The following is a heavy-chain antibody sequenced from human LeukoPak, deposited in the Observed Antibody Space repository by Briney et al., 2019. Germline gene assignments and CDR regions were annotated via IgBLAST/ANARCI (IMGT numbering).Heavy chain of an antibody. CDR2: IYTSGST. CDR3: ARVSSGLDDYYDSSGQFDY. J-gene: IGHJ4*02. Sequence: SETLSLTCTVSGGSISSGSYYWSWIRQPAGKGLEWIGRIYTSGSTNYNTSLKSRVTISVDTSKNQFSLKLSSVTAADTAVYYCARVSSGLDDYYDSSGQFDYWGQGTLVTVSS. V-gene: IGHV4-61*02. D-gene: IGHD3-22*01. CDR1: GGSISSGSYY.